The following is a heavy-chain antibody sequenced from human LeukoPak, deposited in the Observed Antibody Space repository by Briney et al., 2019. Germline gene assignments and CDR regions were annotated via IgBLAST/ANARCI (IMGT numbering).Heavy chain of an antibody. CDR2: IHCSGST. D-gene: IGHD3-10*01. V-gene: IGHV4-59*08. CDR1: GGTICSYY. Sequence: SETLSLTCTVSGGTICSYYWNWIRQPPGKGLEWIGYIHCSGSTKYNPSLKSRVTISVDTSKNQFSLKLSSVTAADTAVYYCARRPGTVSLDYWGQGTLVTVSS. J-gene: IGHJ4*02. CDR3: ARRPGTVSLDY.